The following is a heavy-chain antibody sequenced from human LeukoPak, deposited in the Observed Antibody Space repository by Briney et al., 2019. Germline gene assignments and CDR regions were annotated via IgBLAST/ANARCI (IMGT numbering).Heavy chain of an antibody. V-gene: IGHV3-11*04. Sequence: LSLTCTVSGGSISSSSYYWGWIRQPPGKGLEWISFISSSGRTTYYADSVKGRFTLSRDNAQNSLYLQMNSLRAEDTAVYYCAREAATIDYWGQGTLVTVSS. D-gene: IGHD2-15*01. CDR1: GGSISSSSYY. J-gene: IGHJ4*02. CDR2: ISSSGRTT. CDR3: AREAATIDY.